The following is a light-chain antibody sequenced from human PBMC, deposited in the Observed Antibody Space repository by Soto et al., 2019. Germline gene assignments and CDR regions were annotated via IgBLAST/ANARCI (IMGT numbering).Light chain of an antibody. CDR3: CSYTSMGTGV. CDR1: SNDIGGYNY. CDR2: DVT. Sequence: QSALTQPASVSGSPGQSITISCSGTSNDIGGYNYVAWYQQHPGKAPKLIISDVTNRPSGASSRFSGSKSGNTASLTISGLWAEDEADYFCCSYTSMGTGVFGGGTKLTVL. J-gene: IGLJ2*01. V-gene: IGLV2-14*01.